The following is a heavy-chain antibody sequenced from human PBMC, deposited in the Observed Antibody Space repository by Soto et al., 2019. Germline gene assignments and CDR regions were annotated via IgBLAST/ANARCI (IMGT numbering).Heavy chain of an antibody. J-gene: IGHJ5*02. CDR3: ARDQREGNWFDP. CDR2: IYHSGST. V-gene: IGHV4-30-2*01. CDR1: GGSISSGGYS. Sequence: QLQLQESGSGLVRPSQTLSLTCAVSGGSISSGGYSWNWIRQPPGKGLEWIGYIYHSGSTLYNPSLKVRVTKSVDKSKNQSSLKLTSVTAADTAVYYCARDQREGNWFDPWGQGTLVTVSS.